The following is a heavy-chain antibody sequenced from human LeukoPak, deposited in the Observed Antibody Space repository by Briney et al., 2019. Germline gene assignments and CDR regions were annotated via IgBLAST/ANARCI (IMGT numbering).Heavy chain of an antibody. CDR3: AHSRHTARVEN. Sequence: ESGPTLVKPIQTLTLTCTFSGFSLSSSGVGVGWIRQPPGKALEWLALIYWDDDKRYSPSLKTRLTITKDTSKNQVVLTMTNMDPVDTGTYYCAHSRHTARVENWGQGTLVTVSS. D-gene: IGHD5-18*01. J-gene: IGHJ4*02. CDR2: IYWDDDK. V-gene: IGHV2-5*02. CDR1: GFSLSSSGVG.